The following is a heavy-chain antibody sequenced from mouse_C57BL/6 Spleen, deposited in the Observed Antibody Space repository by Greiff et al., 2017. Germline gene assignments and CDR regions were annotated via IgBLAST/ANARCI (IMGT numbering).Heavy chain of an antibody. V-gene: IGHV5-4*01. CDR2: ISDGGSYT. CDR3: ARDGGSLYFDY. Sequence: EVKLVESGGGLVKPGGSLKLSCAASGFTFSSYAMSWVRQTPEKRLEWVATISDGGSYTYYPDNVKGRFTISRDNAKNNLYLQMSHLKSEDTAMYYCARDGGSLYFDYWGQGTTLTVSS. J-gene: IGHJ2*01. CDR1: GFTFSSYA.